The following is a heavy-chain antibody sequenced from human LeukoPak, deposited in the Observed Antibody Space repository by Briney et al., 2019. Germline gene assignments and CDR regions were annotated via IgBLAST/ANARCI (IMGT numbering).Heavy chain of an antibody. CDR1: GFTFSSSW. CDR3: ARGSYGDCVFGI. J-gene: IGHJ3*02. CDR2: IKKDGSEK. D-gene: IGHD4-17*01. V-gene: IGHV3-7*03. Sequence: PGGSLRLSCAASGFTFSSSWMSWVRQAPGKGLEWVANIKKDGSEKYYVDSVKGRFTISRDNAKNSLYLQMNSLRAEDTAVYYCARGSYGDCVFGIWGQGTMVTVSS.